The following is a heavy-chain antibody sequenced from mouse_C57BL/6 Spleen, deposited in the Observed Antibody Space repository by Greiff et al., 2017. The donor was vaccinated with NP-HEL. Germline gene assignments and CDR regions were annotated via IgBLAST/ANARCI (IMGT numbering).Heavy chain of an antibody. Sequence: EVKVVESGEGLVKPGGSLKLSCAASGFTFSSYAMSWVRQTPEKRLEWVAYISSGGDYIYYADTVKGRFTISRDNARNTLYLQMSSLKSEDTAMYYCTRESPAYYSNPYAMDYWGQGTSVTVSS. V-gene: IGHV5-9-1*02. CDR2: ISSGGDYI. CDR1: GFTFSSYA. D-gene: IGHD2-5*01. CDR3: TRESPAYYSNPYAMDY. J-gene: IGHJ4*01.